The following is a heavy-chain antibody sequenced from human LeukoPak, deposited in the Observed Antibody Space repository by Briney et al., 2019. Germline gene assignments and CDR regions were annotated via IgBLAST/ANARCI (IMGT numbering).Heavy chain of an antibody. CDR3: ARERGWLDAFDI. D-gene: IGHD6-19*01. V-gene: IGHV4-4*07. Sequence: SETLSLTCTVSGGSISNYYWSSIRQPAGKGLEWIGRIYSSGTTIYNPSLKSRVTMSVDTSKNQFSLKLSSVTAADTAVYCCARERGWLDAFDIWGQGTMVTVSS. J-gene: IGHJ3*02. CDR1: GGSISNYY. CDR2: IYSSGTT.